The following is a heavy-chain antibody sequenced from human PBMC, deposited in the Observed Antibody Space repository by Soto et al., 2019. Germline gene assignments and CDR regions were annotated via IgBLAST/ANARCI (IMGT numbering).Heavy chain of an antibody. V-gene: IGHV4-61*01. CDR1: GGSVSSGSYY. D-gene: IGHD5-12*01. J-gene: IGHJ4*02. CDR3: ASHLREGVY. CDR2: IYYSGST. Sequence: SETLSLTCTVSGGSVSSGSYYWSWIRQPPGKGLEWIGYIYYSGSTNYNPSLKSRVTISVDTSKNQFSLKLSSVTAADTALYYCASHLREGVYWGQGTRVTVSS.